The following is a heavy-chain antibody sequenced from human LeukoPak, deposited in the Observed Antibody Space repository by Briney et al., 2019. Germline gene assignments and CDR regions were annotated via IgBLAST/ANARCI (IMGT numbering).Heavy chain of an antibody. Sequence: GRSLRRSCAASGFTFSSYSMNWVRQAPGKGLEWVSSISSSSSYIYYADSVKGRFTISRDNAKNSLHLQMNSLRAEDTAVYYCASYQTRYDFWSGYQSGAFDIWGQGTMVTVSS. CDR1: GFTFSSYS. J-gene: IGHJ3*02. CDR3: ASYQTRYDFWSGYQSGAFDI. V-gene: IGHV3-21*01. D-gene: IGHD3-3*01. CDR2: ISSSSSYI.